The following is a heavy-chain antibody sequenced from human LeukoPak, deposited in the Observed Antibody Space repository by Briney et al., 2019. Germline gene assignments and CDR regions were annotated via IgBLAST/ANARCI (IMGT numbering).Heavy chain of an antibody. CDR1: GGSISSSRYY. D-gene: IGHD2-2*01. V-gene: IGHV4-39*01. J-gene: IGHJ5*02. CDR2: IYYSGST. Sequence: SETLSLTCTVSGGSISSSRYYWGWIRQPPGKGLEWIGSIYYSGSTYYNPSLKSRATISVDTSKNQFSLKLSSVTAADTAVYYCARLGQLPLFALRLYNWFDPWGQGTLVTVSS. CDR3: ARLGQLPLFALRLYNWFDP.